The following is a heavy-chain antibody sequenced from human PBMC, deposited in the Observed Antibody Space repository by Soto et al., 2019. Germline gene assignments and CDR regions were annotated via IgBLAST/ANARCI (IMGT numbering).Heavy chain of an antibody. D-gene: IGHD4-17*01. J-gene: IGHJ5*02. Sequence: EVQILESGGGLIQPGGSLRLSCAASGFSFSTFAMTWVRQAPGKGLEWVSTIISTGISTYYADSVKGRFTIYRANSKNTLYLQMNSLRAEDSAVYYCAKGNYGDYGGFDPWGQGTLVTVSS. CDR3: AKGNYGDYGGFDP. CDR1: GFSFSTFA. CDR2: IISTGIST. V-gene: IGHV3-23*01.